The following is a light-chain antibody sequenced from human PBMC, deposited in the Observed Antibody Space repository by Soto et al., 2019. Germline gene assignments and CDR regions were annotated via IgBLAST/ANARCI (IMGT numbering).Light chain of an antibody. CDR1: SSDIGAYNY. J-gene: IGLJ1*01. CDR2: EVR. CDR3: FSFTADWTHV. V-gene: IGLV2-14*01. Sequence: QSVLTQPASVSGSPGQSITISCTGSSSDIGAYNYVSWFQQYPGKAPKLIISEVRNRPSGVSNRFSGSKSGTAASLTISGLQTEDEADYFCFSFTADWTHVFGNGTKVTVL.